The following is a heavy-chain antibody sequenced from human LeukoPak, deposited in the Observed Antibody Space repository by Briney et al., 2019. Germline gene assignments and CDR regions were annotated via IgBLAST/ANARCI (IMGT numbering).Heavy chain of an antibody. J-gene: IGHJ4*02. V-gene: IGHV4-61*02. CDR1: GGSISSGYYY. CDR2: MYTSGGT. Sequence: PSQTLSLTCTVSGGSISSGYYYWSWIRQPAGKGLEWIGRMYTSGGTEYNPSLNSRVTISVDTSKNQFSLKLSSVTAADTAVYYCTRSRERYCTSGSCYIDLQARWGQGTLVTVSS. D-gene: IGHD2-2*02. CDR3: TRSRERYCTSGSCYIDLQAR.